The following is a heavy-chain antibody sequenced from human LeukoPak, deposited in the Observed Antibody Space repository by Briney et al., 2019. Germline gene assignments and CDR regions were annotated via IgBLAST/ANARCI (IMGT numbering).Heavy chain of an antibody. V-gene: IGHV1-18*01. CDR2: ISAYNGNT. J-gene: IGHJ4*02. CDR3: ARDSMTTMVRGVIIGVIGY. D-gene: IGHD3-10*01. Sequence: ASVKVSCKASGYTFTSYGISWVRQAPGQGLEWMGWISAYNGNTNYAQKLQGRVTMTTDTSTSTAYMELRSLRSDDTAVYYCARDSMTTMVRGVIIGVIGYWGQGTLVTVSS. CDR1: GYTFTSYG.